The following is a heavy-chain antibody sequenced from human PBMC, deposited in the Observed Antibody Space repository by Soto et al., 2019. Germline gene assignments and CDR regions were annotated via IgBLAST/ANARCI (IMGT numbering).Heavy chain of an antibody. Sequence: EVQLVESGGGLVKPGGSLRLSCAASGFTFSSYSMNWVRQAPGKGLEWVSSISSSSSYIYYADSVKGRFTISRDNAKNSLYLQMNSLRAEDTAVYYCARGTETWLQFLAYIDYWGQGTLVTVSS. CDR3: ARGTETWLQFLAYIDY. V-gene: IGHV3-21*01. CDR2: ISSSSSYI. CDR1: GFTFSSYS. J-gene: IGHJ4*02. D-gene: IGHD5-12*01.